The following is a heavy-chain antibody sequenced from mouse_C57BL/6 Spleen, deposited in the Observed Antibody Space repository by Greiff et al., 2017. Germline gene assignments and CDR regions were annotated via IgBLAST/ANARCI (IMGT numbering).Heavy chain of an antibody. CDR1: GFSLTSYG. Sequence: VQLQQSGPGLVQPSQSLSITCTVSGFSLTSYGVHWVRQSPGKGLEWLGVIWRGGSTDYNAAFMSRLSITKDNSKSQVFFKMNSLQADDTAIYCCAKKGAYDYDGGCAYWGQGTLVTVSA. CDR2: IWRGGST. V-gene: IGHV2-5*01. CDR3: AKKGAYDYDGGCAY. D-gene: IGHD2-4*01. J-gene: IGHJ3*01.